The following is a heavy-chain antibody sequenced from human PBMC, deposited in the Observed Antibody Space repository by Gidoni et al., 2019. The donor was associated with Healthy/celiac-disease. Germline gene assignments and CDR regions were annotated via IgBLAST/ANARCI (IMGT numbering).Heavy chain of an antibody. CDR1: GFTFSRYA. D-gene: IGHD1-26*01. J-gene: IGHJ3*01. CDR2: ISYDGSNK. Sequence: QVQLVESGGGVVPPGRSLRLSCAASGFTFSRYAMHWVRQAPGKGLEWVAVISYDGSNKYYADSVKGRFTISRDNSKNTLYLQMNSLRAEDTAVYYCARDPLGDWCQGTMVTVSS. V-gene: IGHV3-30-3*01. CDR3: ARDPLGD.